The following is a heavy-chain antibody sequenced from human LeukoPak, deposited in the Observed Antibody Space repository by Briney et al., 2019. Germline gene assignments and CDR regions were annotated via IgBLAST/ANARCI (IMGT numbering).Heavy chain of an antibody. Sequence: PSQTLSLTCAVSGGSISSGGYSWSWIRQPPGKGLEWIGSVYYSGSSYYNPSLDSRLTISIDGSKNQFSLRPSSVTAADTAVYYCARGWANAFDIWGQGTMVTVSS. J-gene: IGHJ3*02. CDR3: ARGWANAFDI. V-gene: IGHV4-30-2*01. CDR2: VYYSGSS. D-gene: IGHD3-16*01. CDR1: GGSISSGGYS.